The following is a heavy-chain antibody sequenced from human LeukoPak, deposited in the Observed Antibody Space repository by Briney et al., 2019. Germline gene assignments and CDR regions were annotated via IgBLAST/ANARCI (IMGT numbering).Heavy chain of an antibody. CDR3: AKVGRESEYYDFWSGYNPNWFDP. V-gene: IGHV3-23*01. CDR1: GFTVSSNY. Sequence: GGSLRLSCAASGFTVSSNYMSWVCQAPGKGLEWVSVISGSGGSTYYADSVKGRFTISRDNSKNTLYLQMNSLRAEDTAVYYCAKVGRESEYYDFWSGYNPNWFDPWGQGTLVTVSS. CDR2: ISGSGGST. J-gene: IGHJ5*02. D-gene: IGHD3-3*01.